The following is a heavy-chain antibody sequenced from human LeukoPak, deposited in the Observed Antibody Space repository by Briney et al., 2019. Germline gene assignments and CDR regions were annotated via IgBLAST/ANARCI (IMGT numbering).Heavy chain of an antibody. CDR1: GYTLTELS. D-gene: IGHD1-1*01. Sequence: ASVKVSCKVSGYTLTELSMHWVRQAPGKGLEWMGGFDPEDGETIYARKFQGRVTMTEDTSTDTAYMELSSLRSEDTAVYYCATVPRYNPLHFDYWGQGTLVTVSS. CDR2: FDPEDGET. CDR3: ATVPRYNPLHFDY. V-gene: IGHV1-24*01. J-gene: IGHJ4*02.